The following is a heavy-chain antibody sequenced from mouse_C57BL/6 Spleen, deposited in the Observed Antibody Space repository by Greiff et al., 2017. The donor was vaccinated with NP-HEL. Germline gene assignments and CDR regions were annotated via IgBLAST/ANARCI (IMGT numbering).Heavy chain of an antibody. CDR2: ISSGSSTI. J-gene: IGHJ1*03. CDR1: GFTFSDYG. Sequence: EVMLVESGGGLVKPGGSLKLSCAASGFTFSDYGMHWVRQAPEKGLEWVAYISSGSSTIYYADTVKGRFTISRDNAKNTLFLQMTSLRSEDTAMYYCARSYGSSYRYFDVWGTGTTVTVSS. CDR3: ARSYGSSYRYFDV. D-gene: IGHD1-1*01. V-gene: IGHV5-17*01.